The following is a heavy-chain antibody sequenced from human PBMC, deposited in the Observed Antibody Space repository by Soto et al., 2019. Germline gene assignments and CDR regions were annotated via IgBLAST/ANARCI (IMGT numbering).Heavy chain of an antibody. V-gene: IGHV3-11*06. Sequence: QVQLVESGGGLVKPGGSLRLSCAASGFTFGDYYFNWIRQAPGKGLEWISYISSSSSYTNYADSVKGRFTISRDNAKNTLYLEMKSLRAHATAVYYCARDRSRVVTAFDSWGRGTLVTVSS. CDR3: ARDRSRVVTAFDS. J-gene: IGHJ4*02. CDR1: GFTFGDYY. CDR2: ISSSSSYT. D-gene: IGHD2-21*02.